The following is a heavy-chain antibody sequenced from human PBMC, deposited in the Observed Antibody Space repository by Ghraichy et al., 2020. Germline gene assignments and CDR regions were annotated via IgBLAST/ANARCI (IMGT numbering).Heavy chain of an antibody. CDR3: VRVAGGGFSPSSSEASYFYGMDV. V-gene: IGHV3-23*01. Sequence: GGSLRLSCAASGFTFTSYAMGWVRQAPGKGLEWVSLISFGGDGTFYAGSVEGRFTISRDNSKSTLDLQMNSLRVDDTAVYYCVRVAGGGFSPSSSEASYFYGMDVWGRGPTVTVSS. CDR2: ISFGGDGT. J-gene: IGHJ6*02. D-gene: IGHD3-16*01. CDR1: GFTFTSYA.